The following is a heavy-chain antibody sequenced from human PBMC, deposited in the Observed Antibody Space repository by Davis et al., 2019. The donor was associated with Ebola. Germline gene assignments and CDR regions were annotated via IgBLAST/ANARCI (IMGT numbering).Heavy chain of an antibody. V-gene: IGHV3-53*01. J-gene: IGHJ6*02. CDR1: GFTVSSNY. Sequence: GESLKISCAASGFTVSSNYMSWVRQAPGKGLEWVSAISGSGGSTYYADSVKGRSTISRDNSKNTLYLQMNSLRAEDTAVYYCARGPRITIFGVGMDVWGQGTTVTVSS. CDR3: ARGPRITIFGVGMDV. CDR2: ISGSGGST. D-gene: IGHD3-3*01.